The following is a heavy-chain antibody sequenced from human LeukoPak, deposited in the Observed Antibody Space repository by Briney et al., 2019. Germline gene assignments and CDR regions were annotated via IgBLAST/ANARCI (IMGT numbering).Heavy chain of an antibody. CDR2: IYSGGST. J-gene: IGHJ4*02. Sequence: GSLRLSCAASGFTVSSNYMSWVRQAPGKGLEWVSVIYSGGSTYYADSVKGRFTISRDNSKNTLYLQMNSLRAEDTAVYYCARARGYCSSTSCHLHFDYWGQGTLVTVSS. CDR3: ARARGYCSSTSCHLHFDY. CDR1: GFTVSSNY. V-gene: IGHV3-53*01. D-gene: IGHD2-2*01.